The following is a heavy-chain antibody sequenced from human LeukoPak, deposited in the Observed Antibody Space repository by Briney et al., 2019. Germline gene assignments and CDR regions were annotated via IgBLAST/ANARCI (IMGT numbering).Heavy chain of an antibody. Sequence: GGSLRLSXAASGFTFSSYGMHWVRQAPGKGLEWVAFIRYDGSNKYYADSVKGRFTISRGNSKNTLYLQMNSLRAEDTAVYYCAKAPELYSSSDYWGQGTLVTVSS. V-gene: IGHV3-30*02. CDR2: IRYDGSNK. CDR3: AKAPELYSSSDY. J-gene: IGHJ4*02. D-gene: IGHD6-6*01. CDR1: GFTFSSYG.